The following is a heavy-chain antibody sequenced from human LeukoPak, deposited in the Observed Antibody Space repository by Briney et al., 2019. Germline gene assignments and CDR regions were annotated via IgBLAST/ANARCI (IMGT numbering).Heavy chain of an antibody. CDR1: GFTFSSYA. Sequence: GGSLRLSCAASGFTFSSYAMSWVRQAPEKGLEWVSTISGSGGGTYYADSVKGRFTISRDNALNSLYLQMNSLRAEDTAIYYCARSIPYGTTWYGRSDYWGQGTLVTVSS. D-gene: IGHD6-13*01. CDR2: ISGSGGGT. J-gene: IGHJ4*02. V-gene: IGHV3-23*01. CDR3: ARSIPYGTTWYGRSDY.